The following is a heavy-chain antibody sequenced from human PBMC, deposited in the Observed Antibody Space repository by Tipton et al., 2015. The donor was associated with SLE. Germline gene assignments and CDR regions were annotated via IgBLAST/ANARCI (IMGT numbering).Heavy chain of an antibody. D-gene: IGHD3-22*01. CDR1: GGSISSSSYY. CDR2: IYYSGST. J-gene: IGHJ4*02. CDR3: ARGRSSSGYRYFDY. Sequence: TLSLTCTVSGGSISSSSYYWSWIRQHPGKGLEWIGYIYYSGSTYYNPSLKSRVTISVDTPKNQFSLKLSSVTAADTAVYYCARGRSSSGYRYFDYWGQGTLVTVSS. V-gene: IGHV4-31*03.